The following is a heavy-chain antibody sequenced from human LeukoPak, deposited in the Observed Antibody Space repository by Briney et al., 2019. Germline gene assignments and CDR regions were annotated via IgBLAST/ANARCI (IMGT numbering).Heavy chain of an antibody. CDR2: IYSGGST. CDR1: VFTLGDYS. D-gene: IGHD2-15*01. Sequence: GGSLRLSCTISVFTLGDYSMSWFRQAPGKGLAWVSVIYSGGSTFYADSGKGRFTISRDNSKNTLYLQMNSLRAEGTAVYYCASDSYSPEYFQHWGQGTLVTVSS. J-gene: IGHJ1*01. V-gene: IGHV3-66*01. CDR3: ASDSYSPEYFQH.